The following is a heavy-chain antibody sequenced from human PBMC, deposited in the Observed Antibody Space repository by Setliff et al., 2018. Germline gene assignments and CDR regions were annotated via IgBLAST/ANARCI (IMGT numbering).Heavy chain of an antibody. CDR2: ISAYNGNT. J-gene: IGHJ4*02. D-gene: IGHD4-17*01. V-gene: IGHV1-18*01. CDR3: ARDGEYDHGDYVRFDY. Sequence: GASVKVSCKASGYTFTSYGISWVRQAPGQGLEWMGWISAYNGNTNYAQKLQGRVTMTTDTSTSTAYMELRSLRSDDTAVYYCARDGEYDHGDYVRFDYWGQGTLVTVSS. CDR1: GYTFTSYG.